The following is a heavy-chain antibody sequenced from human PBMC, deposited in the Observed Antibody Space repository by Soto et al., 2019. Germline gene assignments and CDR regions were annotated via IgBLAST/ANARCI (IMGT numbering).Heavy chain of an antibody. CDR3: AKDGSSWYPFDY. J-gene: IGHJ4*02. CDR2: ISGSGGST. D-gene: IGHD6-13*01. Sequence: GGSLRLSCAASGFTFSSYAMSWVRQAPGKGLEWVSAISGSGGSTDYADSVKGRFTISRDNSKNTLYLQMHSLRAEDTAVYYCAKDGSSWYPFDYWGQGTMVAVSS. V-gene: IGHV3-23*01. CDR1: GFTFSSYA.